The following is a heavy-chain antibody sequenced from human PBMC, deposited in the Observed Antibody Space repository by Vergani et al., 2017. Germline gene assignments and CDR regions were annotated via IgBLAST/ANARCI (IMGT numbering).Heavy chain of an antibody. D-gene: IGHD2-2*01. J-gene: IGHJ6*03. CDR1: GGTFSSYA. Sequence: QVQLVQSGAEVKKPGSSVKVSCKASGGTFSSYAISWVRQAPGQGLEWMGGIIPIFGTANYAQKFQGRVTITADESTSTAYMELSSLRSEDTAVYYCASTNLPFRQYYYYYMDVWGKGTTVTVSS. CDR3: ASTNLPFRQYYYYYMDV. CDR2: IIPIFGTA. V-gene: IGHV1-69*12.